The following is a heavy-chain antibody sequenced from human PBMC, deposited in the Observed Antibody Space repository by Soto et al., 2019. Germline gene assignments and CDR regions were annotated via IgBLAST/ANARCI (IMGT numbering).Heavy chain of an antibody. D-gene: IGHD2-8*01. V-gene: IGHV3-74*01. CDR2: IDSGGSST. Sequence: GSLRLSCAASGFSVSNYWMHWVRQAPGKGLVWVSRIDSGGSSTIYADSVKGRFTISRDNAKNTLYLQMNSLRAEDTAVYFCARDTSGYLAYWGQGTLVTVSS. CDR1: GFSVSNYW. J-gene: IGHJ4*02. CDR3: ARDTSGYLAY.